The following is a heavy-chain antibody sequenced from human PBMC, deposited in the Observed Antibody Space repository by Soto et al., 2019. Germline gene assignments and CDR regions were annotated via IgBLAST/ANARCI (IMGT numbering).Heavy chain of an antibody. Sequence: PGGSLRLSCAASGFIFSSYAMSWIRPAPGKGLEWVSYISTSGGTINYADSVKGRFTISRDNAKNSLYLQMNSLRAEDTAVYYYARDLRVRGSPLWGQGTLVTVSS. J-gene: IGHJ1*01. CDR3: ARDLRVRGSPL. D-gene: IGHD3-10*01. CDR1: GFIFSSYA. V-gene: IGHV3-11*01. CDR2: ISTSGGTI.